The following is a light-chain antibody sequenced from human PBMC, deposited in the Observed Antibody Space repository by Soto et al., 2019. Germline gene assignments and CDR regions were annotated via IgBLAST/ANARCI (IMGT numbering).Light chain of an antibody. J-gene: IGLJ3*02. Sequence: QPVLTQPPSASATPGQRVSISCSGSTSNIGRNYVYWYQQLPGTAPKLLISRDTQRPSGVPDRFSGSKSGTSASLAISGLRSDDEADYYCAAWDASLSAWVFGGGTKLTVL. CDR2: RDT. CDR3: AAWDASLSAWV. CDR1: TSNIGRNY. V-gene: IGLV1-47*01.